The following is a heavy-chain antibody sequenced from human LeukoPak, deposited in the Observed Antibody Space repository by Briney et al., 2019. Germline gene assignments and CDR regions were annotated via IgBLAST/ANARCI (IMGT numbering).Heavy chain of an antibody. Sequence: SETLSLTCTVSGGSISSYYWSWIRQPPGKGLEWIGYIYYSGSTNYNPSLKSRVTISVDTSKNQFSLRLSSVTAADTAVYYCARTYSSGWSPFDHWGQGTLVTVSS. CDR1: GGSISSYY. J-gene: IGHJ4*02. V-gene: IGHV4-59*08. CDR2: IYYSGST. D-gene: IGHD6-19*01. CDR3: ARTYSSGWSPFDH.